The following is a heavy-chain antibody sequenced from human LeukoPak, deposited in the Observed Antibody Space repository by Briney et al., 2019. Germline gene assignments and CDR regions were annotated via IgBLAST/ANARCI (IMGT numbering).Heavy chain of an antibody. J-gene: IGHJ4*02. D-gene: IGHD4-17*01. V-gene: IGHV3-15*01. Sequence: PGGSLRLSCAASGFTFSNAWMSWVRQAPGKGLEWVGRIKSKTDGGTTDYAAPVKGGFTISRDDSKNTLYLQMNSLKTEDTAVYYCTTKSTVTRADYWGQGTLVTVSS. CDR2: IKSKTDGGTT. CDR3: TTKSTVTRADY. CDR1: GFTFSNAW.